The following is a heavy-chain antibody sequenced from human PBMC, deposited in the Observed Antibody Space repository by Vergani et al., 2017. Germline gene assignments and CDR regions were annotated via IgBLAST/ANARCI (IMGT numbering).Heavy chain of an antibody. CDR1: GFSFNSYW. Sequence: DVHLAESGGGFFQPGGSLRLSCSASGFSFNSYWMHWVRQVPGKGLMWVSRINSDGDSTSYADSVKGRFTISRDNAKNSLYLQMNSLRAEDMALYYCAKDTRRGGDYVSVEFDYWGQGTLVTVSS. CDR3: AKDTRRGGDYVSVEFDY. V-gene: IGHV3-74*01. D-gene: IGHD4-17*01. CDR2: INSDGDST. J-gene: IGHJ4*02.